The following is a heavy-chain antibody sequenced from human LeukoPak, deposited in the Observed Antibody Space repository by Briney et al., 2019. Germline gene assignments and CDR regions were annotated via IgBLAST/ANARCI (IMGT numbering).Heavy chain of an antibody. CDR1: DGSISSYY. D-gene: IGHD3-10*01. CDR3: ARDPSSFGGRFDP. V-gene: IGHV4-4*07. Sequence: SETLSLTCTVSDGSISSYYWNWIRQPAGKGLEWIGRIYSSGGTNYNPSLKSRVTMSVDTSKNQFSLKLSSVTAADTAVYYCARDPSSFGGRFDPWGQGTLVAVSS. J-gene: IGHJ5*02. CDR2: IYSSGGT.